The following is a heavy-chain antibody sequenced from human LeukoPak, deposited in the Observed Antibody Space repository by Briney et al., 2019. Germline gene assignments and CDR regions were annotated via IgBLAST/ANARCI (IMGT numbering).Heavy chain of an antibody. CDR3: AKDRFTACLGSSTNWFDT. V-gene: IGHV3-23*01. D-gene: IGHD3-16*02. CDR2: ISGSGGGT. Sequence: GGSLRLSCAASGFTFSSYAMSWVRQAPGKGLEWVSAISGSGGGTYYADSVKGRFTISRDNSKNTLYLQMNSLRAEDTAVYYCAKDRFTACLGSSTNWFDTWGQGTLVTVSS. J-gene: IGHJ5*02. CDR1: GFTFSSYA.